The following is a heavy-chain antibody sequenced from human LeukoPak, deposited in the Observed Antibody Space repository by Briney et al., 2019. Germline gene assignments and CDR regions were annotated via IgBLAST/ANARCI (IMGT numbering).Heavy chain of an antibody. CDR1: GGSLSSSSYY. V-gene: IGHV4-39*01. D-gene: IGHD3-9*01. Sequence: ASETPSLTCTASGGSLSSSSYYWGWVRQPPGKGLEWIGTIYYTGSTYYNPSLKSRLTISLDASQRQFSLRLSSVTAADTALYYCTRGSYDVLTGYSTLGEYWGQGTLVTVSS. CDR3: TRGSYDVLTGYSTLGEY. J-gene: IGHJ4*02. CDR2: IYYTGST.